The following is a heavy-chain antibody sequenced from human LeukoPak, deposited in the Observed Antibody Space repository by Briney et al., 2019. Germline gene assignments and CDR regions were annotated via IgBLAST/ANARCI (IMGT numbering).Heavy chain of an antibody. D-gene: IGHD3-10*01. V-gene: IGHV1-69*04. J-gene: IGHJ4*02. Sequence: SSVKVSCKASGCTLSSYDISWVRQAPRQPREGMGRIIPILGIANYAQKFQGRVTITAVKSTSTAYMELSSLRSEDTAVYYCAFVRGATTWLFDYWGQGTLVTVSS. CDR2: IIPILGIA. CDR1: GCTLSSYD. CDR3: AFVRGATTWLFDY.